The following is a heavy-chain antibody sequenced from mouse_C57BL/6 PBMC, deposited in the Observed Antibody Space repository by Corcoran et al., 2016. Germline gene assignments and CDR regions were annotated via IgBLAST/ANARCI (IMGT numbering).Heavy chain of an antibody. CDR3: AWAYGSRSSFDY. V-gene: IGHV8-12*01. J-gene: IGHJ2*01. CDR2: IYWDDDK. D-gene: IGHD1-1*01. Sequence: QVTLKESGPGILQSSQTLSLTCSFSGFSLSTSGMGVSWIRQPSGKGLEWLAHIYWDDDKSYNPSLKSRLTISKDTSRNQVFLKITRVDTADTATYYWAWAYGSRSSFDYWGQGTTLTVSS. CDR1: GFSLSTSGMG.